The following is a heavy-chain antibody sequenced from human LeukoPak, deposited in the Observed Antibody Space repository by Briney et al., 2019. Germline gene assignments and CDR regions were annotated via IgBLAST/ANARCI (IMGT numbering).Heavy chain of an antibody. V-gene: IGHV4-39*01. CDR2: IYYSGST. J-gene: IGHJ4*02. D-gene: IGHD1-26*01. Sequence: PSETLSLTCTVSGGSISSSSYYWGWIRQPPGKGLDWIGSIYYSGSTYYNASLKSRVTISVDTSKNQFSLKLSSVTAADTAVYYCARQRELRVFDYWGQGTLVTVSS. CDR1: GGSISSSSYY. CDR3: ARQRELRVFDY.